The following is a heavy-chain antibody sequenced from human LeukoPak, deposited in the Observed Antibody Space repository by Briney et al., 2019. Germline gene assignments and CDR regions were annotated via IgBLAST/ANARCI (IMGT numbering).Heavy chain of an antibody. CDR3: AKAVSAVGYYYMDV. CDR1: GFTFSSYA. J-gene: IGHJ6*03. CDR2: ISGSGGST. Sequence: GGSLRLSCAASGFTFSSYAVSWVRQAPGKGLEWVSAISGSGGSTYYADSVKGRFTISRDNSKNTLYLQMNSLRAEDTAVYYCAKAVSAVGYYYMDVWGKGTTVTVSS. V-gene: IGHV3-23*01. D-gene: IGHD6-13*01.